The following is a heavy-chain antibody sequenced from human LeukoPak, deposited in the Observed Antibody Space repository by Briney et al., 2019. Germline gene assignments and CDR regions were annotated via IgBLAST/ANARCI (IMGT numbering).Heavy chain of an antibody. CDR3: ARTRRSGSYYFFDY. D-gene: IGHD3-22*01. CDR2: IDWDDDK. Sequence: LRLSCAASGFTVSSNYMSWVRQAPGKALEWLARIDWDDDKYYSTSLQPRVSISKDTSKNQVVLTMTNMDPVDTATFYCARTRRSGSYYFFDYWGQGTLVTVSS. V-gene: IGHV2-70*11. J-gene: IGHJ4*02. CDR1: GFTVSSNY.